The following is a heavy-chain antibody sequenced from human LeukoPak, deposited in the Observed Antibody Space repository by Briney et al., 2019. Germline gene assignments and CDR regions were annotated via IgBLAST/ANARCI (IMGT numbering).Heavy chain of an antibody. CDR2: IYHSGGT. J-gene: IGHJ4*02. D-gene: IGHD3-22*01. Sequence: SETLSLTCTVSGGSVTSKTYLWGWVRQPPGNGLEWLGIIYHSGGTSYYPSLKRRLTISIDASKNQVSLTLTSVTAADTAVYYCARNTGDSSSWVFDSWGQGTLVTVSS. V-gene: IGHV4-39*01. CDR3: ARNTGDSSSWVFDS. CDR1: GGSVTSKTYL.